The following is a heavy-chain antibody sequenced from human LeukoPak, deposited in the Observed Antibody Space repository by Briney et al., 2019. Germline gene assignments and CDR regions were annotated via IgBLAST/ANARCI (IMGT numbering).Heavy chain of an antibody. CDR1: GFTVSSNY. Sequence: PGGSLRLSCAASGFTVSSNYMNWVRQAPGKGLEWVSVIYSGGSTFYADSVEGRFTISRDNSNNMLYLQMNSLRAEDTAMYYCAREYYDNSGGEDAFDIWGPGTMVTVSS. CDR2: IYSGGST. V-gene: IGHV3-53*01. CDR3: AREYYDNSGGEDAFDI. J-gene: IGHJ3*02. D-gene: IGHD3-22*01.